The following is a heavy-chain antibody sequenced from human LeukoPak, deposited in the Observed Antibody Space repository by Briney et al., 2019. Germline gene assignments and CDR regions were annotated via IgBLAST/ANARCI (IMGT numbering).Heavy chain of an antibody. V-gene: IGHV3-7*01. CDR1: GFTFSTYW. J-gene: IGHJ4*02. Sequence: GGSLRLSCAASGFTFSTYWMTWVRQAPGKGLEWVANIKQDGSAKYYVDSLRGRFSISRDNVKNSLFLQMNSLSAEDTAVYYCARDPLRYLRVGHYDYWGQGTLVAVSS. CDR2: IKQDGSAK. D-gene: IGHD3-9*01. CDR3: ARDPLRYLRVGHYDY.